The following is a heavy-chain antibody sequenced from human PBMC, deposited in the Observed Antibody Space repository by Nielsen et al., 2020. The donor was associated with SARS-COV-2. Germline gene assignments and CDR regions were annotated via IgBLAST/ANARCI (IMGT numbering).Heavy chain of an antibody. V-gene: IGHV1-8*01. CDR3: ARVDADYVWGSYRLGYYFDY. Sequence: VRQMPGKGLEWMGWMNPNSGNTGYAQKFQGRVTMTRNTSISTAYMELRSLRSDDTAVYYCARVDADYVWGSYRLGYYFDYWGQGTLVTVSS. D-gene: IGHD3-16*02. CDR2: MNPNSGNT. J-gene: IGHJ4*02.